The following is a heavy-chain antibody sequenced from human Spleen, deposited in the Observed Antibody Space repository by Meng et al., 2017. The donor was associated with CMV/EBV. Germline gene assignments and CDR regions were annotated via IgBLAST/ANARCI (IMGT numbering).Heavy chain of an antibody. J-gene: IGHJ5*02. D-gene: IGHD2-2*01. CDR3: AKDLGGYGGYCSSTSCHPFDP. CDR2: IRYDGSNK. CDR1: GCTFSSYG. V-gene: IGHV3-30*02. Sequence: GESLKISCAASGCTFSSYGMHWVRQAPGKGLEWVSFIRYDGSNKYYADSVKGRFTISRDNSKNTLYLQMNGLRAEDTAVYYCAKDLGGYGGYCSSTSCHPFDPWGQGTLVTVSS.